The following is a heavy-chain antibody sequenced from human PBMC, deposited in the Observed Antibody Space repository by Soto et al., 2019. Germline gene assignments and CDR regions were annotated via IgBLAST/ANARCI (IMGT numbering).Heavy chain of an antibody. V-gene: IGHV3-23*01. D-gene: IGHD3-9*01. CDR1: GFTFSSYA. Sequence: EVQLLESGGGLVQPGGSLRLSCAASGFTFSSYAMSWVRQAPGKGLEWVSAISGSGGSTYYADSVKGRFTISRDNSKNTLYLQMNSLRAEDTAVYYCAKEQLTDILTGPTIFDYWGQGTLVTVSS. J-gene: IGHJ4*02. CDR3: AKEQLTDILTGPTIFDY. CDR2: ISGSGGST.